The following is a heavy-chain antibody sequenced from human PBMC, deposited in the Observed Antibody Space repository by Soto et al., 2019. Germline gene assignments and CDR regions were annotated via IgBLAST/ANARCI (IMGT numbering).Heavy chain of an antibody. D-gene: IGHD3-3*01. CDR2: INPNSGET. CDR3: ARYCPFSEWYCSGMEV. Sequence: GXSGKVSCRGAGNSFSCYYIRLVRQAPGQGLEWMGWINPNSGETDYSQKFLGRVTMTSDTSISTAFMALSSLRSDDTAVYYCARYCPFSEWYCSGMEVWGQGTTVTVSS. V-gene: IGHV1-2*02. J-gene: IGHJ6*02. CDR1: GNSFSCYY.